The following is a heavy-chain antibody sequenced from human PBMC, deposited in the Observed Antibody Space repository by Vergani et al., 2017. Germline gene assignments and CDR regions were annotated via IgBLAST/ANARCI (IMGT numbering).Heavy chain of an antibody. V-gene: IGHV3-9*01. CDR1: GFTFDDYA. CDR2: ISWNSGST. CDR3: AKPTVGGELYDRVYPFDI. Sequence: EVQLVESGGGLVQPGRSLRLSCAASGFTFDDYAMHWVRQAPGKGLEWVSGISWNSGSTGYADSVKGRFTISRDNAKNSLYLQMNSLRAEDTDLYYCAKPTVGGELYDRVYPFDIWGQGTMVTVSS. J-gene: IGHJ3*02. D-gene: IGHD3-16*01.